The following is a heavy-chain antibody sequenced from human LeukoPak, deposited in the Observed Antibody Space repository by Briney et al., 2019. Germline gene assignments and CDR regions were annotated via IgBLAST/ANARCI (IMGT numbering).Heavy chain of an antibody. CDR1: GGSIRSYY. Sequence: PSETLSFTCSVSGGSIRSYYWSWIRQPPGKGLEWIGYIYSTGNTNYNPSLRSRISMSVDTSKNQFSLKLSSVTGADTAVYFCARNAGYNFMVPDFWGHGTLVTVSS. CDR2: IYSTGNT. CDR3: ARNAGYNFMVPDF. V-gene: IGHV4-59*01. D-gene: IGHD5-24*01. J-gene: IGHJ4*01.